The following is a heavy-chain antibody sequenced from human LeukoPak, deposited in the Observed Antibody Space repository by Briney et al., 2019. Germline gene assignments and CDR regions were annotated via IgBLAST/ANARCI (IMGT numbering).Heavy chain of an antibody. D-gene: IGHD1-1*01. CDR2: IDPRSGGT. Sequence: AASVKVSCNTFGYNFYDADSHLHWVRQAPGQGLEWMGRIDPRSGGTTYAQNLQGRVTMTWDTSITTGYMDLTRLRSDDTAMYYCARDKRGSLDYWGQGTPVAVSS. CDR3: ARDKRGSLDY. V-gene: IGHV1-2*06. CDR1: GYNFYDADSH. J-gene: IGHJ4*02.